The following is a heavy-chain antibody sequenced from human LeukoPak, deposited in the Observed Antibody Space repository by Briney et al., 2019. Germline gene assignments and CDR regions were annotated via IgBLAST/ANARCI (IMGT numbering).Heavy chain of an antibody. J-gene: IGHJ4*02. CDR1: GFTFSSYS. V-gene: IGHV3-23*01. D-gene: IGHD3-3*01. CDR3: AKPPRGRYDFWSGLPD. CDR2: ISGSGSST. Sequence: GGSLRLSCAASGFTFSSYSMNWVRQAPGKGLEWVSAISGSGSSTYYADSVKGRFTISRDNSKNTVYLQMNSLRAEDTAVYYCAKPPRGRYDFWSGLPDWGQGTLVTVSS.